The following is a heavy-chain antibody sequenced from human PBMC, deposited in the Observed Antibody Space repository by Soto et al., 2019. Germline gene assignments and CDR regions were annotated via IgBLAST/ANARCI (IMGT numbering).Heavy chain of an antibody. CDR2: ISWNSGSI. CDR1: GFTFDDYA. CDR3: VKDIWSDGSGSGFDY. D-gene: IGHD3-10*01. J-gene: IGHJ4*02. V-gene: IGHV3-9*01. Sequence: EVQLVESGGGLVQPGRSLRLSCAASGFTFDDYAMHWVRQAPGKGLEWVSGISWNSGSIGYADSVKGRFTISRDNAKNSLYLQMNSLRAEDTALYYCVKDIWSDGSGSGFDYWGQGTLVTVSS.